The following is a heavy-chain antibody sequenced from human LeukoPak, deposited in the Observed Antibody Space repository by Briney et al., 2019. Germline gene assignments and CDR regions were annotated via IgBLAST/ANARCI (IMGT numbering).Heavy chain of an antibody. CDR3: AREGRDGSTFDP. CDR1: GGTFSSYA. V-gene: IGHV1-69*05. CDR2: IIPIFGTA. J-gene: IGHJ5*02. D-gene: IGHD5-24*01. Sequence: ASVKVSCKASGGTFSSYAISWVRQAPGQGLEWMGGIIPIFGTANYAQKFQGRVTITTDESTSTAYMELSSLRSEDTAVYYCAREGRDGSTFDPWGQGTLVTVSS.